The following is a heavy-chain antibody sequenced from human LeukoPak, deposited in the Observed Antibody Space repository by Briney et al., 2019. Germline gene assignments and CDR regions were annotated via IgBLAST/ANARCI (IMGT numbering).Heavy chain of an antibody. Sequence: GASVKVSCKASGGTFSSYAISWVRQAPGQGLEWMGRVIPIFGTANYAQKFQGRVTITTDESTSTAYMELSSLRSEDTAVYYCGREQLVQVGAFDIWGQGTMVTVSS. J-gene: IGHJ3*02. CDR3: GREQLVQVGAFDI. D-gene: IGHD6-6*01. CDR1: GGTFSSYA. V-gene: IGHV1-69*05. CDR2: VIPIFGTA.